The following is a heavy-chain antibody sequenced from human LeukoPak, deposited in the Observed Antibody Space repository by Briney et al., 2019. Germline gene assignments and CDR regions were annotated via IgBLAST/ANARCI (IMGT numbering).Heavy chain of an antibody. V-gene: IGHV1-69*13. Sequence: SVKVSCKASGGTFSSYAISWVRQAPGQGLEWMGGIIPIFGTANYAQKFQGRVTITADESTSTAYMELSSLRSEDTAVYYCASWTTHGPEGYWYFDLWGRGTLVTVSS. CDR1: GGTFSSYA. CDR3: ASWTTHGPEGYWYFDL. CDR2: IIPIFGTA. J-gene: IGHJ2*01. D-gene: IGHD3/OR15-3a*01.